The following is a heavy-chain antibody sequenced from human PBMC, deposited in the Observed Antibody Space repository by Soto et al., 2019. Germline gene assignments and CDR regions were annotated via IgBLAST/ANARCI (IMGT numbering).Heavy chain of an antibody. CDR2: ISGSGGST. Sequence: GGSLRLSCAASGFTFSSYAMRWVRQAPGKGLEWVSAISGSGGSTYYADSVKGRFTISRDNSKNTLYLQMNSLRAEDTAVYYCAKDRYYDYIWGSYPDYWGQGTLVTVSS. J-gene: IGHJ4*02. D-gene: IGHD3-16*02. CDR3: AKDRYYDYIWGSYPDY. V-gene: IGHV3-23*01. CDR1: GFTFSSYA.